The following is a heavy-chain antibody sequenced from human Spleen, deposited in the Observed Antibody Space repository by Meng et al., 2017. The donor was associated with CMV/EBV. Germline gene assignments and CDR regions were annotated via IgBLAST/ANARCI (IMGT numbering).Heavy chain of an antibody. V-gene: IGHV4-59*01. D-gene: IGHD5-18*01. J-gene: IGHJ6*02. Sequence: GSLRLSCAVYGGSFSGYYWSWIRQPPGKGLEWIGYIYYSGSTNYNPSLKSRVTISVDTSKNQFSLKLSSVTAADTAVYYCARERAGYSYGRLFYYGMDVWGQGTTVTVSS. CDR2: IYYSGST. CDR3: ARERAGYSYGRLFYYGMDV. CDR1: GGSFSGYY.